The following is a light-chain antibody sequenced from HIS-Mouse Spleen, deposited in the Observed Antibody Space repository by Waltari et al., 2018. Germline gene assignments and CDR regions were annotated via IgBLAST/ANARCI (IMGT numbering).Light chain of an antibody. CDR1: NIGSKS. CDR3: QVWDSSSDHVV. J-gene: IGLJ2*01. V-gene: IGLV3-21*03. Sequence: SYVLTPPPSVSGAPGKTARITCGGHNIGSKSVHLYQQKPGQAPVLVVYDDSDRPSGIPERFSGSNSGNTATLTISRVEAGDEADYYCQVWDSSSDHVVFGGGTKLTVL. CDR2: DDS.